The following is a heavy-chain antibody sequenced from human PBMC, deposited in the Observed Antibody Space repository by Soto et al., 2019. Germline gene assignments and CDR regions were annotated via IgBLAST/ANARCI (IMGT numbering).Heavy chain of an antibody. CDR3: ARGPPVRILHFDYYYYMDV. Sequence: QVQLVQSGAEVKKPGASVKVSCKASGYTFTSYAMHWVRQAPGQRLEWMGWINAGNGNTKYSQNLQGRVTITRDTSASTAYMELSSLRSEDTAVYYCARGPPVRILHFDYYYYMDVWGKGTTVTVSS. CDR1: GYTFTSYA. J-gene: IGHJ6*03. CDR2: INAGNGNT. D-gene: IGHD1-26*01. V-gene: IGHV1-3*01.